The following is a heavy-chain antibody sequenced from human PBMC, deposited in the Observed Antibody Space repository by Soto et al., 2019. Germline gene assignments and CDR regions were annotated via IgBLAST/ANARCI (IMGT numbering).Heavy chain of an antibody. V-gene: IGHV1-69*13. CDR1: GGTFSSYA. Sequence: GASVKVSCKASGGTFSSYAISWVRQAPGQGLEWMGGIIPIFGTANYAQKFQGRVTITADESTSTAYMELSSLRSEDTAVYYCARAPESTSCYGVCPGWFDPWGQGTLVTVSS. CDR2: IIPIFGTA. CDR3: ARAPESTSCYGVCPGWFDP. J-gene: IGHJ5*02. D-gene: IGHD2-2*01.